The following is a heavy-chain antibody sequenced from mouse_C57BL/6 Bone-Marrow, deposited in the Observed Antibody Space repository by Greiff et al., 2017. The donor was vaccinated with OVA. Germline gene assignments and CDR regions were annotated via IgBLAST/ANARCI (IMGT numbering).Heavy chain of an antibody. D-gene: IGHD2-5*01. V-gene: IGHV8-12*01. CDR3: AFYYSNPFAY. CDR1: GFSLSTSGMG. J-gene: IGHJ3*01. Sequence: QVTLKESGPGILQSSQTLSLTCSFSGFSLSTSGMGVSWIRQPSGKGLEWLAHIYWDDDKRYNPSLKSRLTISKDTSRNQVFLKITSVDTADTATYYCAFYYSNPFAYWGQGTLVTVSA. CDR2: IYWDDDK.